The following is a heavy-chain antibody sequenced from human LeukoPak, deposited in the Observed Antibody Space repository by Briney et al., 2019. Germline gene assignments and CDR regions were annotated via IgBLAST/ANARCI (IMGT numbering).Heavy chain of an antibody. V-gene: IGHV3-74*01. CDR1: GFTFSGYW. CDR2: IYSDGSST. D-gene: IGHD2-2*01. J-gene: IGHJ4*02. Sequence: GGSLRLSCAASGFTFSGYWMHWVRQAPGKGLVWVSGIYSDGSSTTYADSVKGRFTISRDNAKNALYLQMNSLRAEDTAVYYCTRRLGPAATGYYFDYWGQGTLVTVSS. CDR3: TRRLGPAATGYYFDY.